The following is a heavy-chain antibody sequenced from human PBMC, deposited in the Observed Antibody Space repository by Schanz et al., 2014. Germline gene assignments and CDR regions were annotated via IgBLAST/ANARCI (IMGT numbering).Heavy chain of an antibody. Sequence: EVLLVESGGGLVKPGGSLRLSCEASGFTFITYTMNWVRQAPGKGLEWVSSISGRSSHIYYADSVKGRFSISRDNAKNSLYLQLNSLRAEDTAVYYCARGGRYCSGGGCHYPYSYYGMDVWGQGTTVTVSS. CDR1: GFTFITYT. CDR2: ISGRSSHI. D-gene: IGHD2-15*01. V-gene: IGHV3-21*02. CDR3: ARGGRYCSGGGCHYPYSYYGMDV. J-gene: IGHJ6*02.